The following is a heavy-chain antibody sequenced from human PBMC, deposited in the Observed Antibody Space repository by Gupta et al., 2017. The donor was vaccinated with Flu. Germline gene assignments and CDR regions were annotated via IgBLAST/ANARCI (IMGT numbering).Heavy chain of an antibody. V-gene: IGHV1-18*01. D-gene: IGHD3-3*01. J-gene: IGHJ4*02. CDR3: ARDLLNTDFWSEEIIDS. CDR2: INPYNGNT. Sequence: LRQAPGQGLEWMGWINPYNGNTKYEERLQGRIIMTTATSTSTAYMELINLRSDDTAVYYCARDLLNTDFWSEEIIDSWGQGTLVTVSS.